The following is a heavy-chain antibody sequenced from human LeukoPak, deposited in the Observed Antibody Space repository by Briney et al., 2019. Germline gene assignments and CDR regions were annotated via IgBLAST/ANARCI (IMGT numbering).Heavy chain of an antibody. CDR3: AKGRPGNDILTGHHRLYYFDY. Sequence: PGGSLRLSCAASGFTFSSYGMSWVRQAPGKGLEWVSAISGSDSSTYYADSVKGRFTISRDNSKNTLYLQMNSLRAEDTAVYYCAKGRPGNDILTGHHRLYYFDYWGQGTLVTVSS. D-gene: IGHD3-9*01. CDR2: ISGSDSST. J-gene: IGHJ4*02. CDR1: GFTFSSYG. V-gene: IGHV3-23*01.